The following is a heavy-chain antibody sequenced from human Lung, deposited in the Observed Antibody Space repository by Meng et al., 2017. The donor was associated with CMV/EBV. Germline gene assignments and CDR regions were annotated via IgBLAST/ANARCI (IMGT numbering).Heavy chain of an antibody. J-gene: IGHJ4*02. CDR3: ARFVGAPVGSTPPDY. CDR2: INQSSSVT. Sequence: SVKVSCXTSGYTFSAYQMHWIRQAPGHGLEWMGWINQSSSVTRSAPKYQGRVTMTSDRYSTAYLELTSLTSDDTAFYYCARFVGAPVGSTPPDYWGKGTLVTVSS. V-gene: IGHV1-2*02. D-gene: IGHD1-26*01. CDR1: GYTFSAYQ.